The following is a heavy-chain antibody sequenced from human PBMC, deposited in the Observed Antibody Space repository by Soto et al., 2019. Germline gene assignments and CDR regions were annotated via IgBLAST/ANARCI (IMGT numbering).Heavy chain of an antibody. D-gene: IGHD2-15*01. CDR3: ARDLDCSGGICQPTSDYSYCMDV. V-gene: IGHV1-3*01. Sequence: QVQLVQSGAEVKKPGASVKVSCKASGYTFTRYARHWVRKAPGQRLECMGWSNAGNGNTKYSQKFQGRVTITRDTSASTAYIELSRLRSEDTAVYYCARDLDCSGGICQPTSDYSYCMDVWGKGTPLTVCS. J-gene: IGHJ6*03. CDR1: GYTFTRYA. CDR2: SNAGNGNT.